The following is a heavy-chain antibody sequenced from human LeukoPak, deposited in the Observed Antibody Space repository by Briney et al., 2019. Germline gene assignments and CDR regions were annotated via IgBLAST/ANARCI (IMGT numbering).Heavy chain of an antibody. CDR3: ARGYYGSGSLEAFDI. Sequence: ASVKVSGKASGYTYTGYYMHWVRQAPGQGLEWMGWINPNSGGTNYAQKFQGRVTMTRDTSISTAYMELSRLRSDDTAVYYCARGYYGSGSLEAFDIWGQGTMVTVSS. CDR2: INPNSGGT. D-gene: IGHD3-10*01. J-gene: IGHJ3*02. CDR1: GYTYTGYY. V-gene: IGHV1-2*02.